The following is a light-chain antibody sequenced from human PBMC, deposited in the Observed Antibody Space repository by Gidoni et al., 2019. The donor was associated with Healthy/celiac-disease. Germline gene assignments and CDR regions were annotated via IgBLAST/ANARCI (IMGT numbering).Light chain of an antibody. J-gene: IGKJ1*01. CDR3: QQYNNWPPAWT. Sequence: EIVMTQSPATLSVSPGERATLSCRASQSVSSNLAWYQQKHGQPPRLLIYGASTRATGIPARFSGSGSGTEFTLTISSLQSEDFAVYYCQQYNNWPPAWTFGQGTKVEIK. CDR1: QSVSSN. V-gene: IGKV3-15*01. CDR2: GAS.